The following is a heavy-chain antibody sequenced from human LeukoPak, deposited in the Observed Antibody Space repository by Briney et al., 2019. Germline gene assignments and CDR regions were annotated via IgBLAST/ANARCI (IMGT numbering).Heavy chain of an antibody. D-gene: IGHD3-10*01. CDR1: GFTFSSYT. CDR3: PLWFGELSSPA. CDR2: ITTSDGNT. V-gene: IGHV3-23*01. Sequence: PGGSLRLSCAASGFTFSSYTMSWVRQAPGKGLEWVSTITTSDGNTYYADSVKGRFTISRDNSKNTLYLQMNSLRAEDTAVYYCPLWFGELSSPAWGQGTLVTVSS. J-gene: IGHJ5*02.